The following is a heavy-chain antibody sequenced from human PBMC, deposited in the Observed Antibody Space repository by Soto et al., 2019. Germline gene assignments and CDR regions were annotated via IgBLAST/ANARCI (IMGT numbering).Heavy chain of an antibody. CDR1: GFTFSSYA. CDR3: AKANVLRYFDWLFAFDY. Sequence: GGSLRLSCAASGFTFSSYAMSWVRQAPGKGLEWVSAISGSGGSTYYADSVKGRFTISRDNSKNTLYLQMNSLRAEDTAVYYCAKANVLRYFDWLFAFDYWGQGTLVTVSS. CDR2: ISGSGGST. D-gene: IGHD3-9*01. V-gene: IGHV3-23*01. J-gene: IGHJ4*02.